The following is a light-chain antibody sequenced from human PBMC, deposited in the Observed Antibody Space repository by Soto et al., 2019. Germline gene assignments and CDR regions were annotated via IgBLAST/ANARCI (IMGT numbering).Light chain of an antibody. CDR1: QSVSIN. J-gene: IGKJ4*01. Sequence: EIVMTQSPATLSVSPGERATLSCRASQSVSINLAWYQQKPGQAPRLLIYRTSTRATGLPARFSGSGSGTEFTLTISSLQSEDFAVYYCQQYNNWPLTFGGGTKVEIK. CDR2: RTS. CDR3: QQYNNWPLT. V-gene: IGKV3-15*01.